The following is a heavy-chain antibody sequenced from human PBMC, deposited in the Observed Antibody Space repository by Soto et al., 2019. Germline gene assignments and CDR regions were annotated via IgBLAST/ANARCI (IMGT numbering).Heavy chain of an antibody. CDR3: AKSAREPRWGYYYYYMDV. V-gene: IGHV3-23*01. D-gene: IGHD1-1*01. Sequence: GGSLRLSCAASGFTFSSYAMSWVRQAPGKGLEWVSAISGSGGSTYYADSVKGRFTISRDNSKNTLYLQMNSLRAEDTAVYYCAKSAREPRWGYYYYYMDVWCKGTTVTVSS. J-gene: IGHJ6*03. CDR2: ISGSGGST. CDR1: GFTFSSYA.